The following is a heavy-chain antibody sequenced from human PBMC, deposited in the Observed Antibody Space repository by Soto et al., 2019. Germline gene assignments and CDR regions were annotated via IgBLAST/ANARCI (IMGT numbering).Heavy chain of an antibody. V-gene: IGHV4-59*12. D-gene: IGHD2-21*01. CDR2: IYYSGST. CDR3: ARYFAAAYVYYGMDV. CDR1: GGSISSYY. Sequence: SETLSLTCTVSGGSISSYYWSWIRQPPGKGPEWIGYIYYSGSTNYNPSLKSRVTISVDKSKNQFSLKVNSVTAADSAVYYCARYFAAAYVYYGMDVRGQGTTATGSS. J-gene: IGHJ6*02.